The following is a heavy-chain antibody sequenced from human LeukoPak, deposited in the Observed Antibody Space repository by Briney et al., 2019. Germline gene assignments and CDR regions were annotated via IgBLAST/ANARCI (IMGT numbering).Heavy chain of an antibody. Sequence: PSETLSLTCTVSGGSISDNYWSWIRQSPGKRLEWIGCMDYSGSTNYNPSLESRVTISVDTSKNQLSLKLTSVTAADTAVYYCARGRAAAGIPFDYWGQGTLVTVSS. CDR1: GGSISDNY. J-gene: IGHJ4*02. CDR3: ARGRAAAGIPFDY. D-gene: IGHD6-13*01. CDR2: MDYSGST. V-gene: IGHV4-59*01.